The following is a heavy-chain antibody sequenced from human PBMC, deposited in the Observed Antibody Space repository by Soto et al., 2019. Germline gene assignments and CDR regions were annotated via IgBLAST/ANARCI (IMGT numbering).Heavy chain of an antibody. V-gene: IGHV4-34*01. D-gene: IGHD3-10*01. Sequence: PSETLSLTCGVYGGSFRNYYWIWVRQPPGKGLEWIGEVNHSGEATYNPSLQSRITISLDTSNSQFSLKLTSVTAADTAMYFGARAERFPRSWFDTWGQGTQVTGS. CDR3: ARAERFPRSWFDT. J-gene: IGHJ5*02. CDR2: VNHSGEA. CDR1: GGSFRNYY.